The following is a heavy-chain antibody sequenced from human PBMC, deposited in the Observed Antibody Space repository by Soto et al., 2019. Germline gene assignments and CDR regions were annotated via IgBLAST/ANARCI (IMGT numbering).Heavy chain of an antibody. CDR1: GYTFTSYW. CDR2: VSGCEPDR. CDR3: ARGGNYLEY. J-gene: IGHJ4*02. Sequence: GESLKIPCKGSGYTFTSYWIACVGQKPGKGLEWLGAVSGCEPDRRHNPTFQGQITLSVDKSSNTADSQWSRLNSSDTAMYYCARGGNYLEYWGQGVLVTVSS. V-gene: IGHV5-51*01. D-gene: IGHD6-25*01.